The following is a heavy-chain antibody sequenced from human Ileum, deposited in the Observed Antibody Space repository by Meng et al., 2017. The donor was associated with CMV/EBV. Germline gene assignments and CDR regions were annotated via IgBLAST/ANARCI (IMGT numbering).Heavy chain of an antibody. CDR3: ARDLGLAISDY. Sequence: GESLKISCASSGFTFSYYGMHWVRQAPGKGLEWVALIGDDGSKKWYGDSVKGRFTISRDNSKNTLYLQMNSLRVEDTAVYYCARDLGLAISDYWGQGTLVTVSS. D-gene: IGHD7-27*01. J-gene: IGHJ4*02. CDR1: GFTFSYYG. CDR2: IGDDGSKK. V-gene: IGHV3-33*01.